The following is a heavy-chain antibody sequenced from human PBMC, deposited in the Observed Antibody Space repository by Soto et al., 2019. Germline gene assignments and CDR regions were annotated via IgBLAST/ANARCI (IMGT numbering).Heavy chain of an antibody. CDR2: INPDNGNT. D-gene: IGHD2-15*01. V-gene: IGHV1-3*01. J-gene: IGHJ5*02. CDR3: ARGIATGQLEP. Sequence: VSVKVSCKASGYTFTRYTMNWVRQAPGQRLEWMGWINPDNGNTKSSQKFQARDIITRYTSASTAYMDLSSLRSEDTAMYYCARGIATGQLEPWGQGTLVTVCS. CDR1: GYTFTRYT.